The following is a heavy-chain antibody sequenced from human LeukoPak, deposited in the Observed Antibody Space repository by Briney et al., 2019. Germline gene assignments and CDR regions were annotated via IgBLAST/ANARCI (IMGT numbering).Heavy chain of an antibody. D-gene: IGHD6-19*01. CDR1: EFTFSSYW. V-gene: IGHV3-7*01. Sequence: GGSLRLSCAASEFTFSSYWMSWVRQAPGKGLEWVANIKQDGSERNYVDSVKGRFTISRDNAKNSLYLQMNSLRAEDTAVYYCARDGGWYRDYWGQGTLDTVSS. CDR2: IKQDGSER. J-gene: IGHJ4*02. CDR3: ARDGGWYRDY.